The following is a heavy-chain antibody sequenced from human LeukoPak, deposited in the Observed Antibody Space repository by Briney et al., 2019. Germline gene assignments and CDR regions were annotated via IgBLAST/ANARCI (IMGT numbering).Heavy chain of an antibody. CDR3: ARDVNYDFWSGYYRIFDY. V-gene: IGHV3-23*01. CDR2: ITGAGGNT. J-gene: IGHJ4*02. D-gene: IGHD3-3*01. Sequence: PGGSLRLSCAASGFTFPAYAMSWVRQAPGKGLEWLSAITGAGGNTYYADPVKGRFTVSRDNAKNSLYLQVNSLRAEDTAVYYCARDVNYDFWSGYYRIFDYWGQGTLVTVSS. CDR1: GFTFPAYA.